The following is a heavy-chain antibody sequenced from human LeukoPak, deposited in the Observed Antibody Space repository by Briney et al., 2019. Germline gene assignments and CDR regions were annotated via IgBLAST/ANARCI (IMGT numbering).Heavy chain of an antibody. Sequence: GASLKISCKGSGSRFTSYWISWVRPMPGKGLEWMGRIDPSDSYTNYSPSFQGHVTISADKSISTAYLQWSSLKASDTAMYYCARLKTGSGSYYPPEYWGQGTLVTVSS. CDR3: ARLKTGSGSYYPPEY. CDR1: GSRFTSYW. D-gene: IGHD3-10*01. V-gene: IGHV5-10-1*01. CDR2: IDPSDSYT. J-gene: IGHJ4*02.